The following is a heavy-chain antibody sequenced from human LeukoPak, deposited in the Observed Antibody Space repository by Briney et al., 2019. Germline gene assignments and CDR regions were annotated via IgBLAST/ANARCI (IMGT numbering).Heavy chain of an antibody. CDR3: ARDRILAGSYDY. J-gene: IGHJ4*02. D-gene: IGHD1-26*01. V-gene: IGHV3-21*01. CDR1: GFTYSSYS. CDR2: VSGSGTYM. Sequence: GGSLRLSCAASGFTYSSYSMNWVRQAPGKGLEWVSSVSGSGTYMYYADSVKGRFTISRDNAKNSLYLQMNSLRAEDTAVYYCARDRILAGSYDYWGQGTLVTVSS.